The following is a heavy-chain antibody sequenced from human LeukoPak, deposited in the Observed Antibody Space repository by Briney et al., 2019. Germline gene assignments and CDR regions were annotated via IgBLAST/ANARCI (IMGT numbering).Heavy chain of an antibody. CDR1: GFTFDDYA. Sequence: GGSLRLSCAASGFTFDDYAMHWVRQAPWKGLEWVSGISWNSGSIGYADSVKGRFTISRDNAKNSLYLQMNSLRAEDTAVYYCARDPDKLNYDSSGYSGYWGQGTLVTVSS. CDR2: ISWNSGSI. CDR3: ARDPDKLNYDSSGYSGY. V-gene: IGHV3-9*01. J-gene: IGHJ4*02. D-gene: IGHD3-22*01.